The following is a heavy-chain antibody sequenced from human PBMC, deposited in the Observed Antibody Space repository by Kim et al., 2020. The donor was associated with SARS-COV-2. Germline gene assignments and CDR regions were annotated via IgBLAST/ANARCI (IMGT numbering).Heavy chain of an antibody. CDR2: IYHSGST. D-gene: IGHD3-10*01. CDR1: GGSISSSNW. Sequence: SETLSLTCAVSGGSISSSNWWSWVRQPPGKGLEWIGEIYHSGSTNYNPSLKSRVTISVDKSKNQFSLKLSSVTAADTAVYYCARSHPWVLLWFGEHRGWFDPWGQGTLVTVSS. CDR3: ARSHPWVLLWFGEHRGWFDP. J-gene: IGHJ5*02. V-gene: IGHV4-4*02.